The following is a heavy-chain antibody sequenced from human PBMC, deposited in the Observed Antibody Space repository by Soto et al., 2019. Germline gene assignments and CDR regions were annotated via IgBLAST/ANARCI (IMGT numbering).Heavy chain of an antibody. CDR3: ARRALLSTADYFDY. J-gene: IGHJ4*02. D-gene: IGHD4-17*01. CDR1: GGSFSGYY. Sequence: QVQLQQWGAGLLTPSETLSLTCAVYGGSFSGYYWSWIRQPPGEGLEWSGEINHSEGTNYNPSLNSRVPISVDESKNQFSLKLMSVTAADTAVYYCARRALLSTADYFDYWGQGTLVTVSS. V-gene: IGHV4-34*01. CDR2: INHSEGT.